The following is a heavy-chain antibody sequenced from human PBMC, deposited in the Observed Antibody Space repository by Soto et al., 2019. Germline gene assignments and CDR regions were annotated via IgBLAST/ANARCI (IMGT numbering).Heavy chain of an antibody. CDR3: AKDRYCSGNICYSWYYFDA. D-gene: IGHD2-15*01. CDR1: GFTFDNYA. J-gene: IGHJ4*02. CDR2: ISGGGGRT. Sequence: GGSLRLSCAASGFTFDNYAMSWVRQAPGKGLAWVSAISGGGGRTYYADSVKGRFTISRDNSKNTLFLQMNSLRADDTAVYYCAKDRYCSGNICYSWYYFDAXGQGTPVTVSS. V-gene: IGHV3-23*01.